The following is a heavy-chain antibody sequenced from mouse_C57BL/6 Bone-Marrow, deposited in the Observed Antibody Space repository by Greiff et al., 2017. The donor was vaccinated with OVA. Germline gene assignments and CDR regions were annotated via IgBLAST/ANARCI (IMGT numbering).Heavy chain of an antibody. CDR3: ARGLNYDYAMDY. CDR1: GFTFTDYY. Sequence: EVKLMESGGGLVQPGGSLSLSCAASGFTFTDYYMSWVRQPPGKALEWLGFIRHKANGYTTEYSASVKGRFTISRDNSQSILYLQMNALRAEDSATYYCARGLNYDYAMDYWGQGTSVTVSS. D-gene: IGHD2-1*01. CDR2: IRHKANGYTT. V-gene: IGHV7-3*01. J-gene: IGHJ4*01.